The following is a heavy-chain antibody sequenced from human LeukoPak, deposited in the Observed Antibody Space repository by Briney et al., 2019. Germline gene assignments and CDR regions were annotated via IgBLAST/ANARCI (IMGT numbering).Heavy chain of an antibody. Sequence: GGSLRLSCSASGFTFSNYGMSWVRQAPGKGLEWVSGISGSGASTYYADSMKGRFTISRDNSKNTLYLQMNSLGVEDTAIYYCAKRGILTAYSAPYFDYWGQGTLATVSS. J-gene: IGHJ4*02. D-gene: IGHD3-9*01. V-gene: IGHV3-23*01. CDR2: ISGSGAST. CDR3: AKRGILTAYSAPYFDY. CDR1: GFTFSNYG.